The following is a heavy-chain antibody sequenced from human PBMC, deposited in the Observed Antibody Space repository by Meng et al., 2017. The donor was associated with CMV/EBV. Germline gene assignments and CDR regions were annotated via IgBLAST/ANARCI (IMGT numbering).Heavy chain of an antibody. CDR1: GGTFSSYA. CDR2: IIPILGIA. Sequence: SVKVSCKASGGTFSSYAISWVRQAPGQGLEWMGGIIPILGIANYAQKFQGRVTITADKSTSTAYMELSSLRSEDTAVYYCARGGIPLNIVVVPGAIKGGAFDIWGQGTMVTVSS. CDR3: ARGGIPLNIVVVPGAIKGGAFDI. D-gene: IGHD2-2*01. V-gene: IGHV1-69*10. J-gene: IGHJ3*02.